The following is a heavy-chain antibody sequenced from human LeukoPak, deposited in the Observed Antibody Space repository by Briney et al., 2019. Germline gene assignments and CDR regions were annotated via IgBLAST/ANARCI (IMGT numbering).Heavy chain of an antibody. J-gene: IGHJ3*02. D-gene: IGHD3-10*01. Sequence: TSETLSLTCTVSGGSISPYYWSWLRQPPGKGLEWIGYISYSGSTKNNPSLKSRVTISVETSKNQFSLKLTSVTAADTAVYYCAKEGAESFPDAFDIWGQGTMITVSS. CDR2: ISYSGST. CDR3: AKEGAESFPDAFDI. CDR1: GGSISPYY. V-gene: IGHV4-59*01.